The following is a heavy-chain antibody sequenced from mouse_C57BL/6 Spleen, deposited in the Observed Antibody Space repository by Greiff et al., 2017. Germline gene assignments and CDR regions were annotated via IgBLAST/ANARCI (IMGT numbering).Heavy chain of an antibody. CDR1: GFTFSSYA. D-gene: IGHD4-1*01. CDR3: TRERLGRDWYFDV. J-gene: IGHJ1*03. CDR2: ISSGGDYI. V-gene: IGHV5-9-1*02. Sequence: EVNLVESGEGLVKPGGSLKLSCAASGFTFSSYAMSWVRQTPEKRLEWVAYISSGGDYIYYADTVKGRFTISRDNARNTLYLQMSSLKSEDTAMYYCTRERLGRDWYFDVWGTGTTVTVSS.